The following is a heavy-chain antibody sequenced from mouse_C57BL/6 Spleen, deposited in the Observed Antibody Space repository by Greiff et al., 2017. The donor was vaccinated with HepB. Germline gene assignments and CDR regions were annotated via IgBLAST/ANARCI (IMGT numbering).Heavy chain of an antibody. CDR2: ISSGGSYT. CDR3: ARHGDGYYGYFDY. V-gene: IGHV5-6*01. CDR1: GFTFSSYG. D-gene: IGHD2-3*01. Sequence: EVQRVESGGDLVKPGGSLKLSCAASGFTFSSYGMSWVRQTPDKRLEWVATISSGGSYTYYPDSVKGRFTISRDNAKNTLYLQMSSLKSEDTAMYYCARHGDGYYGYFDYWGQGTTLTVSS. J-gene: IGHJ2*01.